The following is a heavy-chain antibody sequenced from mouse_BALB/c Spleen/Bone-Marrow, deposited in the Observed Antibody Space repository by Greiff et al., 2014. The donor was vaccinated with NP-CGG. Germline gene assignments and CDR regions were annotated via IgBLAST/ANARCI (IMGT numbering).Heavy chain of an antibody. CDR3: ARDDYAY. D-gene: IGHD2-4*01. V-gene: IGHV1-7*01. J-gene: IGHJ3*01. Sequence: QVQLKESGAELAKPWASVKMSCKASGYTFTSYWMHWVKQRPGQGLEWIGYIYPSTGYTEHNQKFKDKAIMTADKSSSTAYMQLSSLTSEDSAVYYCARDDYAYWGQGTLVTVSA. CDR1: GYTFTSYW. CDR2: IYPSTGYT.